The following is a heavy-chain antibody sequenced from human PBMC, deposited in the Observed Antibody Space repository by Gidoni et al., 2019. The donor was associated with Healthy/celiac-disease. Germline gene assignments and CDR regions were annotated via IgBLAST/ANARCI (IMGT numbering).Heavy chain of an antibody. J-gene: IGHJ4*02. CDR3: ARGMNYGFDY. V-gene: IGHV4-39*01. CDR2: IYYSGST. D-gene: IGHD1-7*01. Sequence: QLQLQESGPGLVKPSETLSLTCTVSGGSISSSSYYWGGVRQPPGKGLEWIGSIYYSGSTYYNPSLKSRVTISVDTSKNQFSLKLSSVTAADTAVYYCARGMNYGFDYWGQGTLVTVSS. CDR1: GGSISSSSYY.